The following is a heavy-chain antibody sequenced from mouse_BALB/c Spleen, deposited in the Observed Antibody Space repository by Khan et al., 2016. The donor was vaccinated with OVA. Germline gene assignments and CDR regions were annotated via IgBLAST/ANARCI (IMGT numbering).Heavy chain of an antibody. J-gene: IGHJ3*01. V-gene: IGHV5-6*01. CDR3: TRLAYYYDREGFAY. D-gene: IGHD1-1*01. CDR2: VSTGGSYT. Sequence: EVELVESGGDLVKPGGSLKLSCAASGFTFSTYGMSWVRQTPDKRLEWVATVSTGGSYTYYPDSVKGRFTISRDNAKNTLYLQMSGLKSEDTAIFYRTRLAYYYDREGFAYWGQGTLVTVSA. CDR1: GFTFSTYG.